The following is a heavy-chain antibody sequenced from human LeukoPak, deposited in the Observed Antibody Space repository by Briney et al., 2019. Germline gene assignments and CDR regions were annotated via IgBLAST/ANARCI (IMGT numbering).Heavy chain of an antibody. CDR2: IYHSGST. Sequence: SQTLSLTCAVSGGSIRSGCSSWSWIRQPPGKGLEWIGYIYHSGSTYYNPSRKSRVTISVDRSKNQFSLKLSSVTAADAAVYYCASIRYAFDYWGQGTLVTVSS. CDR3: ASIRYAFDY. V-gene: IGHV4-30-2*01. J-gene: IGHJ4*02. D-gene: IGHD3-16*01. CDR1: GGSIRSGCSS.